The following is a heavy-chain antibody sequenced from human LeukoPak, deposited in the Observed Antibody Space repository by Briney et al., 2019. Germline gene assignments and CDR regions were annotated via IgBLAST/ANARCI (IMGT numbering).Heavy chain of an antibody. J-gene: IGHJ4*02. CDR3: ARGLGSGSYYDY. Sequence: ASVKVSCKASEYTFTTYPIHWVRQAPGQGLEWMGIIHPGDNSATYAQKFQDRVTMTTDTSTSTVYMELSSLRSEDTAMYYCARGLGSGSYYDYWGQGTLVTVAS. CDR2: IHPGDNSA. D-gene: IGHD3-10*01. CDR1: EYTFTTYP. V-gene: IGHV1-46*01.